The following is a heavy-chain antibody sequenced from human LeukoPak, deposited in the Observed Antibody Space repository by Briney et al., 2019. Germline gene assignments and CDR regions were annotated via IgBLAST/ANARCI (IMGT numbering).Heavy chain of an antibody. J-gene: IGHJ4*02. Sequence: SVTVSFKASGGTFSSYAISWMRQAPGQGLEWMGGIIPIFGTANYAQKFQGRVTITADESTSTAYMELSSLRSEDTAVYYCASSAKTTGSRGYFDYWGQGTLVTVSS. D-gene: IGHD3-9*01. CDR2: IIPIFGTA. CDR1: GGTFSSYA. V-gene: IGHV1-69*13. CDR3: ASSAKTTGSRGYFDY.